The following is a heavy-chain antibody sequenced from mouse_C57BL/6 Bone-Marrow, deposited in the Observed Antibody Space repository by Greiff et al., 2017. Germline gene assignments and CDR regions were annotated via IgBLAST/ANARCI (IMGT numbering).Heavy chain of an antibody. Sequence: DVKLVESVAELVRPGASVKLSCTASGFNIKNTYMHWVKQRPEQGLEWIGRIDPANGNTKYAPKFQGKATITADTSSNTAYLQLSSLTSEDTAIYYCAPYYYGRSYGDYWGQGTTLTVSS. D-gene: IGHD1-1*01. V-gene: IGHV14-3*01. J-gene: IGHJ2*01. CDR3: APYYYGRSYGDY. CDR2: IDPANGNT. CDR1: GFNIKNTY.